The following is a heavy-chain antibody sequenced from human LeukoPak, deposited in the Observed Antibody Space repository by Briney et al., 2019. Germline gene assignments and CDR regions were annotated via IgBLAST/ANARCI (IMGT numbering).Heavy chain of an antibody. CDR2: ISSSSSYT. J-gene: IGHJ6*02. V-gene: IGHV3-11*06. Sequence: GGSLRLSCAASGFTFSDYYMSWIRQAPGKGLGWVSYISSSSSYTNYAGSVKGRFTISRDNAKNSLYLQMNSLRAEDTAVYYCARERGYPYYYYGMDVWGQGTTVTVSS. CDR3: ARERGYPYYYYGMDV. CDR1: GFTFSDYY. D-gene: IGHD5-18*01.